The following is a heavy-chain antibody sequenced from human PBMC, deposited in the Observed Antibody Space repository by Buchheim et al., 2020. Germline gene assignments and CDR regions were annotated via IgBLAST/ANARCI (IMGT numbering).Heavy chain of an antibody. D-gene: IGHD2-15*01. CDR2: ISYDGSHK. CDR1: GFTFSRYH. Sequence: QVQLVESGGGVVQPGRSLRLSCAASGFTFSRYHMHWVRQAPGKGLEWLAVISYDGSHKYYADSVKGRFTISRANSKNTLYLKMNSLRAEDTAVYYCAKDRSYCSGGSCPNYFDYWGQGTL. CDR3: AKDRSYCSGGSCPNYFDY. V-gene: IGHV3-30*18. J-gene: IGHJ4*02.